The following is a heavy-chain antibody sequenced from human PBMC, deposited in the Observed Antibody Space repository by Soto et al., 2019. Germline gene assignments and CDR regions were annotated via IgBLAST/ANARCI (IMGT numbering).Heavy chain of an antibody. CDR1: GGSISSSGYY. D-gene: IGHD2-21*01. CDR2: IYYSGNT. CDR3: AKQRDYDGMDV. V-gene: IGHV4-39*01. J-gene: IGHJ6*02. Sequence: SETLSLTCTVSGGSISSSGYYWGWIRQPPGKGLEWVGSIYYSGNTYYNPSLKSRVTMSIDTSKSQFSLQLRSLTAADTDVYYCAKQRDYDGMDVWGQGTAVTVSS.